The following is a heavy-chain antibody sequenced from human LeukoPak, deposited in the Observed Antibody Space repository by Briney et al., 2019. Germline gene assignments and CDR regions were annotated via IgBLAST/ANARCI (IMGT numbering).Heavy chain of an antibody. D-gene: IGHD2-15*01. CDR3: ARRSLKYCSGGSCENWYYYYYMDV. V-gene: IGHV4-34*01. J-gene: IGHJ6*03. CDR1: GGSFSGYY. CDR2: INHSGST. Sequence: SETLSLTCAVYGGSFSGYYWSWIRQPPGEGLEWIGEINHSGSTNYNPSLKSRVTISVDTSKNQFSLKLSSVTAADTAVYYCARRSLKYCSGGSCENWYYYYYMDVWGKGTTVTISS.